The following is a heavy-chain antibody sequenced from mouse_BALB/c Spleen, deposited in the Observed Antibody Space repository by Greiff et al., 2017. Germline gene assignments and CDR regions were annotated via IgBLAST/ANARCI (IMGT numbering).Heavy chain of an antibody. CDR1: GFTFSDYY. J-gene: IGHJ3*01. V-gene: IGHV5-4*02. Sequence: EVQVVESGGGLVKPGGSLKLSCAASGFTFSDYYMYWVRQTPEKRLEWVATISDGGSYTYYPDSVKGRFTISRDNAKNNLYLQMSSLKSEDTAMYYCARDRFAYWGQGTLVTVSA. CDR3: ARDRFAY. CDR2: ISDGGSYT.